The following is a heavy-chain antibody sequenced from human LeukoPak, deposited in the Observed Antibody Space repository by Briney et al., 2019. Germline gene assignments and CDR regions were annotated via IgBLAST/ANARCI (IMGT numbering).Heavy chain of an antibody. CDR2: IYYSGST. CDR3: ARVDGLGSGWFDY. Sequence: PSETLSLTCTVSGGSISSYYWSWIRQPPGKGLEWIGYIYYSGSTNYNPSLKSRVTISVDTSKNQFSLKLSSVTAADTAVYYCARVDGLGSGWFDYWGQGTLVTVSS. CDR1: GGSISSYY. J-gene: IGHJ4*02. D-gene: IGHD6-19*01. V-gene: IGHV4-59*01.